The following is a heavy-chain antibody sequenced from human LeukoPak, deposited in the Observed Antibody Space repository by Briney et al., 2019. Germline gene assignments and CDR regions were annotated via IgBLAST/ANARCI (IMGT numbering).Heavy chain of an antibody. CDR2: IRYDGSNK. J-gene: IGHJ4*02. CDR1: GFTFSSYG. V-gene: IGHV3-30*02. Sequence: GGSLRLSCAASGFTFSSYGMHWVRQAPGKGLEWVAFIRYDGSNKYYADSVKGRFTISRDNSKNTLYLQMNSLRAEDTAVYYCAKDFSAIAAAGRFDYWGQGTLVTVSS. D-gene: IGHD6-13*01. CDR3: AKDFSAIAAAGRFDY.